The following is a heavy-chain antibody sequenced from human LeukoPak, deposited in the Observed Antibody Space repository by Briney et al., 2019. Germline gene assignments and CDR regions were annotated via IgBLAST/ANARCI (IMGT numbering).Heavy chain of an antibody. D-gene: IGHD1-26*01. CDR1: GGTFSSYA. CDR2: IIPIFGTA. CDR3: ARSQWELLLGNFDY. Sequence: VASVKVSCKASGGTFSSYAISWVRQAPGQGLEWMGGIIPIFGTANYAQKFQGRVTITADESTSTAYMELSSLRSEDTAVYYCARSQWELLLGNFDYWGQGTLVTVSS. V-gene: IGHV1-69*13. J-gene: IGHJ4*02.